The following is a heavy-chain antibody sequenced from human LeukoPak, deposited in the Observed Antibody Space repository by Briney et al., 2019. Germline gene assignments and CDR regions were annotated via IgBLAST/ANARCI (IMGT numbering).Heavy chain of an antibody. J-gene: IGHJ4*02. CDR2: ISGSGGST. D-gene: IGHD3-3*01. CDR3: AKDKGSDFWTFFDY. CDR1: GFTFSSYA. V-gene: IGHV3-23*01. Sequence: GGSLRLSCAASGFTFSSYAMSWVRQAPGKGLEWVSAISGSGGSTYYADSVKGRFTISRDNSKNTLYLQMNSLRAKDTAVYYCAKDKGSDFWTFFDYWGQGTLVTVSS.